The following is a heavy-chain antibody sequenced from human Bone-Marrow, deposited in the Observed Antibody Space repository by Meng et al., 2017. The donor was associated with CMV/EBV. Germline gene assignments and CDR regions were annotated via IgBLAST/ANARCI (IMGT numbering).Heavy chain of an antibody. J-gene: IGHJ4*02. Sequence: ASVKVSCKVSGYTLTELSRHWVRQAPGKGLEWMGWMNPNSGNTGYAQKFQGRVTMTRNTSISTAYMELSSLRSEDTAVYYCAKGSGGFDYWGQGTLVTVSS. CDR3: AKGSGGFDY. D-gene: IGHD3-16*01. CDR1: GYTLTELS. V-gene: IGHV1-8*01. CDR2: MNPNSGNT.